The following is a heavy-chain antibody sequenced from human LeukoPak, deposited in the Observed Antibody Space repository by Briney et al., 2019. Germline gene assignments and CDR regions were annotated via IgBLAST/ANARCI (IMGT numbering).Heavy chain of an antibody. CDR1: GFTFSSYA. D-gene: IGHD3-22*01. CDR2: ISYDGSNK. V-gene: IGHV3-30-3*01. CDR3: AREGSSGLYDAFDI. Sequence: QPGRSLRLSCAASGFTFSSYAMHWVRQAPGKGLEWVAVISYDGSNKYYADSVKGRFTISRDNSKNTLYLQMNSLRAEDTAVYYCAREGSSGLYDAFDIWGQGTMVTVSS. J-gene: IGHJ3*02.